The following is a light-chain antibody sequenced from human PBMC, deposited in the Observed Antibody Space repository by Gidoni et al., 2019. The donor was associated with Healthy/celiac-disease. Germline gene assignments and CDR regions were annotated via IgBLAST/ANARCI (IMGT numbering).Light chain of an antibody. V-gene: IGKV3-15*01. J-gene: IGKJ1*01. Sequence: EIVMTQSQATMSVSQGERATLSCRASQSVSSKLAWYQQKPGQAPRLLIYGASTRATGIPARFSGSGSGTEFTLTISSLQSEDFAVYYCQQYNNWPPWTFGQGTKVEIK. CDR1: QSVSSK. CDR3: QQYNNWPPWT. CDR2: GAS.